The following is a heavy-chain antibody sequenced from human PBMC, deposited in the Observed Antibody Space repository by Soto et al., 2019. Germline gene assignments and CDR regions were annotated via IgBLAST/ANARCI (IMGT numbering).Heavy chain of an antibody. Sequence: PGGSLRLSCAASGFTFSSYGMHWVRQAPGKGLEWVAVISYDGSNKYYADSVKGRFTISRDNSKNTLYLQMNSLRAEDTAVYYCAKDFGYGGNSPLLTPGPEESYFDYWGQGTLVTVSS. CDR3: AKDFGYGGNSPLLTPGPEESYFDY. V-gene: IGHV3-30*18. D-gene: IGHD4-17*01. J-gene: IGHJ4*02. CDR1: GFTFSSYG. CDR2: ISYDGSNK.